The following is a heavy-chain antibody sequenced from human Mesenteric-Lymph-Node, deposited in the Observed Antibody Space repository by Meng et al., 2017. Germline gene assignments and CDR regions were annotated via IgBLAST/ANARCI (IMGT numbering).Heavy chain of an antibody. V-gene: IGHV4-34*01. Sequence: GSLRLSCAVYGGSFSGYYWSWIRQPPGKGLEWIGEINHSGSTNYNPSIKSRVTISVDTSKNQFSLKLSSVTAADTAVYCGARGQRIQLWNPDAFDIWGQGTMVTVSS. CDR2: INHSGST. J-gene: IGHJ3*02. CDR3: ARGQRIQLWNPDAFDI. D-gene: IGHD5-18*01. CDR1: GGSFSGYY.